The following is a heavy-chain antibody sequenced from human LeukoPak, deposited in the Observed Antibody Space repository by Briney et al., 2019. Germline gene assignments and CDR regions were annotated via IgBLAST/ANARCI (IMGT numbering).Heavy chain of an antibody. CDR1: GGSFSGYY. D-gene: IGHD5-24*01. Sequence: PSETLSLTCAVYGGSFSGYYWSWIRQPPGKGLEWIGEINHSGSTNYNPSLKSRVTISVDTSKNQFFLKLSSVTAADTAVYYCAREWRWLQFGIPAPANWFDPWGQGTLVTVSS. CDR3: AREWRWLQFGIPAPANWFDP. V-gene: IGHV4-34*01. CDR2: INHSGST. J-gene: IGHJ5*02.